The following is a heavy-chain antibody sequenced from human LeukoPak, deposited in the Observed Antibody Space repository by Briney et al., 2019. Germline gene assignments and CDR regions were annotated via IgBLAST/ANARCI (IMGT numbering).Heavy chain of an antibody. CDR1: GYTFTSYD. CDR2: MNPNSGNT. Sequence: ASVKHSCKASGYTFTSYDINWVREATGQGLEWMGWMNPNSGNTGYAQKSQGRVTMTRNTSISTAYMELSSLRSEDTAVYYCARDNGGTAMAYYYYYMDVWGKGTTVTISS. V-gene: IGHV1-8*01. CDR3: ARDNGGTAMAYYYYYMDV. J-gene: IGHJ6*03. D-gene: IGHD5-18*01.